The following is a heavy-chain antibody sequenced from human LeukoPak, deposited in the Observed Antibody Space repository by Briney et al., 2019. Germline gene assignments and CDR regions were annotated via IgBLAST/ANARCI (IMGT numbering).Heavy chain of an antibody. CDR3: ASSYNWGYLDY. D-gene: IGHD7-27*01. CDR1: GGSISSGGYY. CDR2: IYYSGST. J-gene: IGHJ4*02. V-gene: IGHV4-31*03. Sequence: SETLSLTCTVSGGSISSGGYYWSWIRQHPGKGLEWIGYIYYSGSTYYNPSPKSRVTISVDTSKNQFSLKLSSVTAADTAVYYCASSYNWGYLDYWGQGTLVTVSS.